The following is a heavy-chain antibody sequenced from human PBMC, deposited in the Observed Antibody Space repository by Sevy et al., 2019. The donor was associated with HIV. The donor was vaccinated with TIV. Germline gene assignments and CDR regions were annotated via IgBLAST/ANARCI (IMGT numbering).Heavy chain of an antibody. J-gene: IGHJ4*02. CDR2: VNTRTGDT. CDR1: GYSFTNYI. D-gene: IGHD2-15*01. V-gene: IGHV1-3*04. Sequence: ASEKVSCKASGYSFTNYIMYWVRQAPGQGLEWMGWVNTRTGDTKYSEKFQGRVSITRDTSASISHMDLRGLKSEDTAVYYCARDFCSGGSCYSAFLYWGQGTLVTVSS. CDR3: ARDFCSGGSCYSAFLY.